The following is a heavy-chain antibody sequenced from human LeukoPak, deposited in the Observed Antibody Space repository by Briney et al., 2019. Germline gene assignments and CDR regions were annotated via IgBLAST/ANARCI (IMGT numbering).Heavy chain of an antibody. D-gene: IGHD6-19*01. CDR2: ISGSGGST. Sequence: GGSLRLSCAASGFTSSSYAMSWVRQAPGKGLEWVSAISGSGGSTYYADSVKGRFTISRDNSKNMLYLQMNSLRAEDTALYHCARSQWLAPFDYWGQGTLVTVSS. J-gene: IGHJ4*02. CDR1: GFTSSSYA. CDR3: ARSQWLAPFDY. V-gene: IGHV3-23*01.